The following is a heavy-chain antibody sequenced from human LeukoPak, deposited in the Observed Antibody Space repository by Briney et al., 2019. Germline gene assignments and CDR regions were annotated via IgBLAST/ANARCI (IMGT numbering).Heavy chain of an antibody. CDR1: GFTFSSYW. D-gene: IGHD6-13*01. J-gene: IGHJ2*01. V-gene: IGHV3-7*01. CDR3: ASTRGSSWYTDRYFDL. Sequence: GGSLRLSCAASGFTFSSYWMSWVRQAPGKGLEWVANIEQDGSEKCYVDSVKGRFTISRDNAKNSLYLQMNSLRAEDTAVYYCASTRGSSWYTDRYFDLWGRGTLVTVSS. CDR2: IEQDGSEK.